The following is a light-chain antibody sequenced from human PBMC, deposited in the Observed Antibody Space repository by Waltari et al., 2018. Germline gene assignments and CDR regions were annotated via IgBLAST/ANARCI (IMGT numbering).Light chain of an antibody. Sequence: QSALTQPASVSGSPGQSITISCTGTSSDVGGYNLVSWYQQYPGKAPKLMIYEGSKWPSGVSNRFSGSKSGNTASLTISGLQAEDEAEYYCCSYAGSSTWVFGGGTKLTVL. CDR2: EGS. J-gene: IGLJ3*02. CDR3: CSYAGSSTWV. V-gene: IGLV2-23*01. CDR1: SSDVGGYNL.